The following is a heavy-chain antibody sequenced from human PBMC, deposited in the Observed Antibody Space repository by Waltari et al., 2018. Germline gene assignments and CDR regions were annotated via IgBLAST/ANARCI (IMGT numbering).Heavy chain of an antibody. J-gene: IGHJ4*02. CDR1: GYTFTTYD. Sequence: QVQLVQYGAEVKKPGASVKVSCKASGYTFTTYDIHWVRQATGQGLEWMGWMNPNSGNTGYAQKFQGRVTITRNTSISTAYMELSSLRSEDTAVYYCASWGARPGGYFDYWGQGTLVTVSS. CDR3: ASWGARPGGYFDY. CDR2: MNPNSGNT. D-gene: IGHD6-6*01. V-gene: IGHV1-8*03.